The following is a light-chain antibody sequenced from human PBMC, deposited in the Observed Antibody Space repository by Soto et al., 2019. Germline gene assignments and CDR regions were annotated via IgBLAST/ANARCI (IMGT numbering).Light chain of an antibody. J-gene: IGKJ2*01. Sequence: DIQMTQSPSSLSASVGDRVTITCRASQGISNYLAWYQQKPGKVPKLLIYAAATLHSGVPSRFSGSGSGTDFTLTISRLQPEDVATYYCHKYNSAPYTFGQGTKLEI. CDR1: QGISNY. CDR2: AAA. CDR3: HKYNSAPYT. V-gene: IGKV1-27*01.